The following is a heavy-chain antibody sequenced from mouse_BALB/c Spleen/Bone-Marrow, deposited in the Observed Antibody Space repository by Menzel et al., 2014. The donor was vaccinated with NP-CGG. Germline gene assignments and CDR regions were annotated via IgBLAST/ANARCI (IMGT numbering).Heavy chain of an antibody. CDR2: ILPGSGST. D-gene: IGHD1-1*01. J-gene: IGHJ4*01. V-gene: IGHV1-9*01. Sequence: QVHVKQSGAELMKPGASVKISCKTTGYTFSRYWIEWVKQRPGHGLEWIGEILPGSGSTNYNEKFKGKATFTADTSSNTAYMQLSRLTSEDSAVYYCARKGTNHYGSRGDGLDYWGQGTSVTVSS. CDR3: ARKGTNHYGSRGDGLDY. CDR1: GYTFSRYW.